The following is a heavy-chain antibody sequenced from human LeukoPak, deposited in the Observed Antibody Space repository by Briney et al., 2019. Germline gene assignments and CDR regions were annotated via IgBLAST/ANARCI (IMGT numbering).Heavy chain of an antibody. J-gene: IGHJ5*02. CDR3: ARDSLMWELIDGGWFDP. CDR2: ISYDGSDK. Sequence: GTSLTLSCAASGFIFSSYGMHWIRQAPGKGLEWVAVISYDGSDKWYADSVKGRFTVSRDNSKNTLSLQMNSLRDEDTAVYYCARDSLMWELIDGGWFDPWGQGTLVTVSS. CDR1: GFIFSSYG. V-gene: IGHV3-30*03. D-gene: IGHD1-26*01.